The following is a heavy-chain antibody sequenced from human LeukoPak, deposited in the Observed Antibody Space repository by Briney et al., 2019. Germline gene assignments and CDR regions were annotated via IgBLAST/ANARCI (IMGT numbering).Heavy chain of an antibody. J-gene: IGHJ4*02. CDR1: GGSISSYY. CDR3: ARESGYDSSGYYGFYDY. CDR2: IYYSGST. V-gene: IGHV4-59*01. D-gene: IGHD3-22*01. Sequence: PSETLSLTCTVSGGSISSYYWSWIRQPPGKGLEWIGYIYYSGSTNYNPSLKSRVTISVDTSKNQFSLKLSSVTAADTAVYYCARESGYDSSGYYGFYDYWGQGTLVTVSS.